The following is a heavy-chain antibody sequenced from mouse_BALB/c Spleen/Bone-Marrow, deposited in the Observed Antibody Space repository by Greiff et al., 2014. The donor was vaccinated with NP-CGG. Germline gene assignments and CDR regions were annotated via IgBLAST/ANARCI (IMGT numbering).Heavy chain of an antibody. J-gene: IGHJ4*01. CDR1: GYTFTSYY. CDR2: INPSNGGT. V-gene: IGHV1S81*02. CDR3: SRGRRDALDY. Sequence: GAELVKPGASVKLSCKASGYTFTSYYMYWVKQRPGQGLEWFGEINPSNGGTNFNEKFKNKATLTVDKSSSTAYMQLSSLTSEDSAVCYCSRGRRDALDYWGQGTSVTVSS.